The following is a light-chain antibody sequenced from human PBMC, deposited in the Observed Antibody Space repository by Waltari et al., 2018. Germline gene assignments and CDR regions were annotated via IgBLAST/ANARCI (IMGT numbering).Light chain of an antibody. CDR2: AAS. CDR1: QSVSRY. CDR3: QKYDRLPAT. Sequence: EIVLTQSPGTLSLSPGERATLPCRASQSVSRYLVGYQQKPGQAPRLLIYAASIRATGIPDRFSGSGSGTDFSLTISRLEPEDFAVYYCQKYDRLPATFGQGTKVEIK. V-gene: IGKV3-20*01. J-gene: IGKJ1*01.